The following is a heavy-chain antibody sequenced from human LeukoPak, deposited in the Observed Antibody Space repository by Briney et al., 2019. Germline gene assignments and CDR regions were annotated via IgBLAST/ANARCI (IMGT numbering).Heavy chain of an antibody. D-gene: IGHD1-26*01. CDR1: GFTFSSYA. V-gene: IGHV3-64*01. Sequence: GGSLRLSCAASGFTFSSYAMHWVRQTPGKGLEYVSAISNNGIATSYANSVKGRFTISRDNSKNTLYLQMGSLRADDMAVYYCARPNSGSYVGAFWGQGTMVTVSS. CDR2: ISNNGIAT. CDR3: ARPNSGSYVGAF. J-gene: IGHJ3*01.